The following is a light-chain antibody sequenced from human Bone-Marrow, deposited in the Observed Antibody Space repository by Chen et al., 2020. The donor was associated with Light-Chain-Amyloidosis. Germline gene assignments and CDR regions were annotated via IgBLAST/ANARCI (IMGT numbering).Light chain of an antibody. CDR2: DDS. V-gene: IGLV3-21*02. CDR3: QVWDRSSDRPV. Sequence: SYVMTQPYPVSVAPGQTATIACGGNNIGAISVPCDQHRPGQGPLLVVYDDSDRPSGIPERLSGSNAGNPATLTSIRGEAGDEAYYYVQVWDRSSDRPVCGGGTKLTLL. CDR1: NIGAIS. J-gene: IGLJ3*02.